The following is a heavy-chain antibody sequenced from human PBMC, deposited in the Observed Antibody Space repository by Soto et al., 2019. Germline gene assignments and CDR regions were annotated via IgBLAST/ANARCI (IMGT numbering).Heavy chain of an antibody. Sequence: GGSLRLSCAAPGFRFSSYAMSWARQAPGQGPEWLSVISASGGSAYYADSVRGRFTISRDNSKNTLYLQMKSLGAEDTAVYYCASSSALWHGMDAWGQGTTVTVSS. D-gene: IGHD6-6*01. J-gene: IGHJ6*02. CDR2: ISASGGSA. CDR1: GFRFSSYA. V-gene: IGHV3-23*01. CDR3: ASSSALWHGMDA.